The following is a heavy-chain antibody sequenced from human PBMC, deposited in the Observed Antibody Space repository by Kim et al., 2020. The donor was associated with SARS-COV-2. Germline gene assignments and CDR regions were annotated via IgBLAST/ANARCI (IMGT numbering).Heavy chain of an antibody. J-gene: IGHJ4*02. D-gene: IGHD3-3*01. CDR3: ARSDF. CDR2: IDHRGGA. Sequence: IDHRGGANYNPSHKSRVTISIDTTNNQFSLKMNSVTAADTAIYYCARSDFWSRGTLVTVSS. V-gene: IGHV4-34*01.